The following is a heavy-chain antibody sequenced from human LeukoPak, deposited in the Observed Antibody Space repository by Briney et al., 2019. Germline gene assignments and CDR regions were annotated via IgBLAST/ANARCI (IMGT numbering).Heavy chain of an antibody. CDR2: ISWNSGSI. CDR3: AKAVYSSSPPPYYFDY. CDR1: GFTFDDYA. V-gene: IGHV3-9*01. J-gene: IGHJ4*02. D-gene: IGHD6-6*01. Sequence: PGRYLRLSCAASGFTFDDYAMHWVRQAPGKGLEWNSGISWNSGSIGYADSVKGRFTISRDNAKNSLYLQMNSLRAEDTALYYCAKAVYSSSPPPYYFDYWGQGTLVTVSS.